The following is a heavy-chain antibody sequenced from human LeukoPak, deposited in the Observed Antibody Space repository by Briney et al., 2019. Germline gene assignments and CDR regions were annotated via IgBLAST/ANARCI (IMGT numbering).Heavy chain of an antibody. J-gene: IGHJ3*02. CDR2: IYSGGST. Sequence: PGGSLRLSCAASGFTVNNNYMRWIRQAPGKRLEWVSLIYSGGSTSYADSVKGRFTISRDSSKNTLYLQMNSLRAGDTAVYYCARMRAEDTFNIWGQGTMVTVSS. D-gene: IGHD1-26*01. CDR1: GFTVNNNY. CDR3: ARMRAEDTFNI. V-gene: IGHV3-66*01.